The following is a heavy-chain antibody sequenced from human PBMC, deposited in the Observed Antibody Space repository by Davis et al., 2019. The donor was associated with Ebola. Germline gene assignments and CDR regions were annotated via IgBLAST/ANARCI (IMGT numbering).Heavy chain of an antibody. Sequence: MPSETLSLTCAVSGGSISSGGYSWSWIRQPPGKGLEWIGYIYYSGSTNYNPSLKSRVTISVDTSKNQFSLKLSSVTAADTAVYYCARRYGGRYWGQGTLVTVSS. CDR1: GGSISSGGYS. CDR2: IYYSGST. V-gene: IGHV4-61*08. CDR3: ARRYGGRY. J-gene: IGHJ4*02. D-gene: IGHD4-23*01.